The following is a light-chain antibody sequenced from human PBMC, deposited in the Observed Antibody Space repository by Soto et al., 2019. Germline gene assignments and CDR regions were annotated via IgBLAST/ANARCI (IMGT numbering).Light chain of an antibody. CDR1: QSVSSSY. V-gene: IGKV3D-20*02. Sequence: EIVLTQSPGTLSLSPGERAPLSCRASQSVSSSYLAWYQQNPGQAPRLLIYGASSRATGIPDRFSGSGSGTDFTLTISRLEPEDFAVYYCQQRSNWPITFGQGTRLEIK. J-gene: IGKJ5*01. CDR2: GAS. CDR3: QQRSNWPIT.